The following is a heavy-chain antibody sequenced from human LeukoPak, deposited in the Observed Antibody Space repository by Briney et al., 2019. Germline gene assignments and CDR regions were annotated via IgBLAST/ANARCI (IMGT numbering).Heavy chain of an antibody. V-gene: IGHV4-59*01. Sequence: SETLSLTCTVSGGSISSYYWSWIRQPPGEGLEWIGYIYYSGSTNYNPSLKSRVTISVDTSKNQFSLKLSSVTAADTAVYYCAGGPGYDFWSGYSSASYYYYMDVWGKGTTVTVSS. CDR2: IYYSGST. D-gene: IGHD3-3*01. J-gene: IGHJ6*03. CDR3: AGGPGYDFWSGYSSASYYYYMDV. CDR1: GGSISSYY.